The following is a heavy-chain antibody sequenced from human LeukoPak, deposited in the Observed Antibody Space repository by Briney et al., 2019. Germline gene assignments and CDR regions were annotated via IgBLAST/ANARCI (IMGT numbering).Heavy chain of an antibody. J-gene: IGHJ4*02. D-gene: IGHD3-22*01. CDR3: ARVWGQGSSGYYPF. Sequence: ASVKVSCKASGGTFNTYAISWVRQAPGQGLDWMGGIIPLFGTAHYAQKFQGRVTITADESTRTAYMVLSSLRSDDTAVYYCARVWGQGSSGYYPFWGQGTLVTVSS. V-gene: IGHV1-69*01. CDR2: IIPLFGTA. CDR1: GGTFNTYA.